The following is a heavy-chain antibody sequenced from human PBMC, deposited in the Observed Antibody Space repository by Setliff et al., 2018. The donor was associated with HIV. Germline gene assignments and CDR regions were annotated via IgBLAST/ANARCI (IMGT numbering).Heavy chain of an antibody. D-gene: IGHD2-15*01. CDR1: DGSISTGSYY. Sequence: SETLSLTCTVADGSISTGSYYWSWVRQPAGRGLEWIGRIYTSGSTNYNPSLSSRVTISVDTSKNQFSLKLTSVTAADTAFYYCARVSRLHPFDPWGQGVLVTVSS. J-gene: IGHJ5*02. CDR2: IYTSGST. V-gene: IGHV4-61*02. CDR3: ARVSRLHPFDP.